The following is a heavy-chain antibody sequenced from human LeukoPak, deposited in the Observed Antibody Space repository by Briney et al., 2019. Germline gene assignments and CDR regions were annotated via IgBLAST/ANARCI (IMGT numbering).Heavy chain of an antibody. D-gene: IGHD3-3*01. CDR3: ARVDVFGVVSSDYYYYYMDV. CDR2: IYTSGST. Sequence: SETLSLICSVSGGSISGYYWSWIRQPAGKGLEWIGRIYTSGSTNYNPSLKSRVTMSVDTSKNQLSLKLSYVTAADTAVYYCARVDVFGVVSSDYYYYYMDVWGKGTTVTVSS. V-gene: IGHV4-4*07. CDR1: GGSISGYY. J-gene: IGHJ6*03.